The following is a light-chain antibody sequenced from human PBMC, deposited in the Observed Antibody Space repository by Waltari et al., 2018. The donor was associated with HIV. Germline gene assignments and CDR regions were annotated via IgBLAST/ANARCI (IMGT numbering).Light chain of an antibody. Sequence: EIVLTQHPLSLPVIPGEPASISCRSTESLLNGNGYNYLDWYLQKPGQSPQLLISLGSTRASGVPDRFSGSGSGTYFTLKISRVEAEDVGIYYCMQPLQTPWTFGQGTKVEIK. V-gene: IGKV2-28*01. J-gene: IGKJ1*01. CDR3: MQPLQTPWT. CDR1: ESLLNGNGYNY. CDR2: LGS.